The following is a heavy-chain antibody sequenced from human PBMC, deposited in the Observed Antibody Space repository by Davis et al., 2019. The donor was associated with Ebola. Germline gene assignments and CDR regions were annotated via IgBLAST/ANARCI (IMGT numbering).Heavy chain of an antibody. J-gene: IGHJ4*02. Sequence: PGGSLRLSCVASGFTFSNYAMSWVRQAPGKGLEWVSGISGSADSTYYADSVKGRFTISRDNSKNTVYLQMNSLRAEDTVVYYCAEGDDFWSMGGGQGTLVTVSS. CDR3: AEGDDFWSMG. CDR1: GFTFSNYA. V-gene: IGHV3-23*01. D-gene: IGHD3-3*01. CDR2: ISGSADST.